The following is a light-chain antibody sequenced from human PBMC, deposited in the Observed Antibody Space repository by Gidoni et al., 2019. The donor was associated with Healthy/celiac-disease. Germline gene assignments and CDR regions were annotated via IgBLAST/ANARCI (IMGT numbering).Light chain of an antibody. CDR3: QQYDNIPSLT. J-gene: IGKJ4*01. V-gene: IGKV1-33*01. CDR2: DAA. Sequence: DIQLTPSPSSLSASVGDRVTITCQASQDISNYLNWYQQKPGKAPKLLIYDAANLETGVPSRFSGSGAGTDFTVTISSLQPEDIATYYCQQYDNIPSLTFGGGTKVEIK. CDR1: QDISNY.